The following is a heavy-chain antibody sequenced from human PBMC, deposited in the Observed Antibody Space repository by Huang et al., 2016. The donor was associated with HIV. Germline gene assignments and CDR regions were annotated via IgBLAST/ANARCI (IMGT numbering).Heavy chain of an antibody. CDR1: GYTFNGYW. Sequence: EVQLVQSGAVVKKPGESLKISCKGSGYTFNGYWIGWVRQMPGKGLEWGGIIYPGDSDTTYSPSFQGQVTISADKSISTAYLQWSGLKASDTAMYYCARQGVGDFVVEPTGLGAFDIWGQGTMVTVSS. CDR2: IYPGDSDT. CDR3: ARQGVGDFVVEPTGLGAFDI. J-gene: IGHJ3*02. V-gene: IGHV5-51*01. D-gene: IGHD2-2*01.